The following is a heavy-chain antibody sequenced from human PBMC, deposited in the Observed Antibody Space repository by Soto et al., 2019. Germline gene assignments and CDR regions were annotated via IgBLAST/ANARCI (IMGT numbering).Heavy chain of an antibody. D-gene: IGHD3-3*01. CDR1: GFTFRGYW. CDR2: IKQDGSEK. CDR3: ASHYDMWSGYLSPVDY. V-gene: IGHV3-7*03. Sequence: GGSQRLSCAASGFTFRGYWVSWVRQAPGKGLEWVANIKQDGSEKYYVDSVKGRFTITRDNAKNSLYLEMNSLRDEDTAVYYCASHYDMWSGYLSPVDYWGQGTLVTVSS. J-gene: IGHJ4*02.